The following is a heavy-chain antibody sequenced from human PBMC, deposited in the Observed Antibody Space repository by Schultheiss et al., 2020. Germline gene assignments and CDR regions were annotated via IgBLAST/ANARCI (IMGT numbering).Heavy chain of an antibody. CDR2: INPNSGGT. D-gene: IGHD1-26*01. J-gene: IGHJ4*02. CDR1: GYTFTGYY. V-gene: IGHV1-2*02. Sequence: ASVKVSCKASGYTFTGYYMHWVRQAPGQGLEWMGWINPNSGGTNYAQKFQGRVTMTRDTSISTAYMELSRLRSDDTAVYYCARDYGGDSGSYYGHYWGQGTLVTVSS. CDR3: ARDYGGDSGSYYGHY.